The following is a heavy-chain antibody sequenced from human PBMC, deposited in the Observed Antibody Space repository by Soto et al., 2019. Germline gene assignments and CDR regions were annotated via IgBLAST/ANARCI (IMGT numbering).Heavy chain of an antibody. CDR1: GFTFSDYY. CDR2: ISSSSSYT. Sequence: GGSLRLSCAASGFTFSDYYMSWIRQAPGKWLEWVSYISSSSSYTNYADSVKGRFTISRDNAKNSLYLQMNSLRAEDTAVYYCARETMHGSSFDYWGQGTLVTVSS. J-gene: IGHJ4*02. V-gene: IGHV3-11*06. D-gene: IGHD2-2*01. CDR3: ARETMHGSSFDY.